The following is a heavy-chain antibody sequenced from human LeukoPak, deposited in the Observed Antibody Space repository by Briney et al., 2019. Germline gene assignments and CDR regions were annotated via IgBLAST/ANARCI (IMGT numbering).Heavy chain of an antibody. D-gene: IGHD3-22*01. Sequence: SETLSLTCTVSGGSISSYYWGWIRQPPGKGLEWIGYIYYSGSTNYNPSLKSRVTISVDTSKNQFSLKLSSVTAADTAVYYCAREKRSYYDSSGPRESAFDIWGQGTMVTVSS. CDR1: GGSISSYY. V-gene: IGHV4-59*01. J-gene: IGHJ3*02. CDR3: AREKRSYYDSSGPRESAFDI. CDR2: IYYSGST.